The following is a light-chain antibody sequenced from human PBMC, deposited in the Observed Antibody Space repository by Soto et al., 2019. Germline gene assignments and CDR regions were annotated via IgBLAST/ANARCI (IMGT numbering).Light chain of an antibody. CDR2: EVT. CDR3: SSYTNINTRACV. V-gene: IGLV2-14*01. Sequence: QSVLTQPASVSGSPGQSITISCTGTSGDIGSYNRVSWYQQHPGKAPKLIIYEVTDRPSGVSNRFSGPKSGNTASLTISGLQGEDEAEYYCSSYTNINTRACVFGTGTKVTVL. J-gene: IGLJ1*01. CDR1: SGDIGSYNR.